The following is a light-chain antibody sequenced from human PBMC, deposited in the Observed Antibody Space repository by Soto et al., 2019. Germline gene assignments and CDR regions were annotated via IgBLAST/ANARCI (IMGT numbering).Light chain of an antibody. CDR1: SGDIGSYNR. V-gene: IGLV2-14*01. Sequence: QSALTQPASVSGSPGQSITISCTGSSGDIGSYNRVSWYQQHPGKAPKLIIYEVTDRPSGVSNRFSGSKSGNTASLTISGPQAEYEAEYYCSSYTNINTRACVFGTGTKVTVL. CDR2: EVT. CDR3: SSYTNINTRACV. J-gene: IGLJ1*01.